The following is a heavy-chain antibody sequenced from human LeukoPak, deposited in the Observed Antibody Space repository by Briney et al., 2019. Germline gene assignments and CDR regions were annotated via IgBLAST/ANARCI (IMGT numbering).Heavy chain of an antibody. CDR3: ARLVLLLVGGLPKWFGP. CDR2: VFYSGSS. CDR1: GGSISSRDHY. Sequence: SETLSLTCTVSGGSISSRDHYWGWIRQPPAKGLEWIGNVFYSGSSYYNSSLQSRVTISVDTSKNQFSLKLRSVTAADTAVYFRARLVLLLVGGLPKWFGPRGRGTLVTVSS. J-gene: IGHJ5*02. D-gene: IGHD3-10*01. V-gene: IGHV4-39*01.